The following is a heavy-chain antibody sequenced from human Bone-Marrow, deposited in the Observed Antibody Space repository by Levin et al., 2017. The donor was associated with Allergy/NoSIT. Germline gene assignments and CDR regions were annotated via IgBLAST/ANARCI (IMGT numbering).Heavy chain of an antibody. J-gene: IGHJ1*01. Sequence: SGGSLRLSCAASGFTFSDYGFHWVRQPPGKGLEWVAVMLYDENKKIYGDSVKGRFTISRDNSKNTVYLQMNSLRVEDTGVYYCAKDKRYSSSSGDLWGQGTLVTVSS. V-gene: IGHV3-30*18. CDR2: MLYDENKK. D-gene: IGHD6-13*01. CDR3: AKDKRYSSSSGDL. CDR1: GFTFSDYG.